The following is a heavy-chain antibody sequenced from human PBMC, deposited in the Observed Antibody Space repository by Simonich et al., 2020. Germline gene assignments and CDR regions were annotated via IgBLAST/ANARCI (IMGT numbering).Heavy chain of an antibody. V-gene: IGHV2-5*01. J-gene: IGHJ2*01. Sequence: QITLKESGPTLVKPTQTLTLTCTFSGFSLSTSGVGVGWIRQPPGKALEWLALIYWNDDKRYSPALKSRPTITKETSKNQVVLTMTNMDPVDTATYYCAHKVGYFDLWGRGTLVTVSS. CDR2: IYWNDDK. CDR1: GFSLSTSGVG. CDR3: AHKVGYFDL.